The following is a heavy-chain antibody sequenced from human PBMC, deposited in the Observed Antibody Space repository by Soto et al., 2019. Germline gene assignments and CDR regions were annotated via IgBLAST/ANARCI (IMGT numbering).Heavy chain of an antibody. CDR1: GGTFSSYA. V-gene: IGHV1-69*13. J-gene: IGHJ3*02. CDR2: IIPIFGTA. CDR3: ASPTTVTTCVGPVSCAFDI. D-gene: IGHD4-17*01. Sequence: ASVKVSCKASGGTFSSYAISWVRQAPGQGLEWMGGIIPIFGTANYAQKFQGRVTITADESTSTAYMELSSLRSEDTAVYYCASPTTVTTCVGPVSCAFDIWGQGTMVTVSS.